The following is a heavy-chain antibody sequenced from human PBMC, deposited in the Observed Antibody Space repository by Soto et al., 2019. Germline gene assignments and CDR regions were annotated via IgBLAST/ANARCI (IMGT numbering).Heavy chain of an antibody. J-gene: IGHJ4*02. Sequence: PGGSLRLSCAASGFTFSDYYMSWIRQTPGKGLEWISYISSSSSSIYYGDSMKGRFTISRDNAKNSLYPEMNSLRAEDTAVYYCARESEDLTSNFDYWGQGALVTVS. V-gene: IGHV3-11*04. CDR3: ARESEDLTSNFDY. CDR1: GFTFSDYY. CDR2: ISSSSSSI.